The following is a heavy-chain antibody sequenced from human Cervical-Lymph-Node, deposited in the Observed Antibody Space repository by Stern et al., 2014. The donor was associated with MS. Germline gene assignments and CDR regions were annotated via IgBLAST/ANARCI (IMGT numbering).Heavy chain of an antibody. J-gene: IGHJ4*02. Sequence: EVQLVESGGGLVKPGGSLRLSCAASGFTFSSYSMNWVRQAPGQGLEWVSSISSSRSSIYYADSVKGRFTISRDNAKNSLYLQMNSLRAEDTAVYYCARIFTGREYNYGTDYWGQGTLVTVSS. CDR1: GFTFSSYS. CDR2: ISSSRSSI. V-gene: IGHV3-21*01. D-gene: IGHD5-18*01. CDR3: ARIFTGREYNYGTDY.